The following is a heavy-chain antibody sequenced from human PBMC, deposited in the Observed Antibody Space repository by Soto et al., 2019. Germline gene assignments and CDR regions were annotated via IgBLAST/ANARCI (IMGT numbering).Heavy chain of an antibody. J-gene: IGHJ4*02. Sequence: PGGSLRLSCAVSGFTFTNFAMNWVRQAPGKGLEWVSVISGTGDTTYNADSVKGRFTISRDNSMNTAFLQMNSLRAEDTALYYCAKGYCSSTSCSFDYWGQGTLVTVSS. CDR1: GFTFTNFA. V-gene: IGHV3-23*01. CDR2: ISGTGDTT. D-gene: IGHD2-2*01. CDR3: AKGYCSSTSCSFDY.